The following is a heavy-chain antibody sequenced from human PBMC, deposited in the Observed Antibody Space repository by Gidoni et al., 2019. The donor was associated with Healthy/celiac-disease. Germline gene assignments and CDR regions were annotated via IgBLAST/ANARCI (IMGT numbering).Heavy chain of an antibody. CDR2: ISSSSSYI. D-gene: IGHD2-21*02. CDR3: ARGEGIVAMEAYCGGDCYKSFDY. CDR1: GFTFSSYS. V-gene: IGHV3-21*01. J-gene: IGHJ4*02. Sequence: EVQLVESGGGLVKPGGSLRLYCAASGFTFSSYSMNWVRQAPGKGLEWVSSISSSSSYIYYADSVKGRFTISRDNAKNSLYLQMNSLRAEDTAVYYCARGEGIVAMEAYCGGDCYKSFDYWGQGTLVTVSS.